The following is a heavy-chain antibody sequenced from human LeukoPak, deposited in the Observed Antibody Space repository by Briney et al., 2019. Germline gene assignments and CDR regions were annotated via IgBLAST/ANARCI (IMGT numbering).Heavy chain of an antibody. D-gene: IGHD3-10*01. CDR2: IYYSGST. CDR3: ARDGDYYGSGSPLLHYGMDV. Sequence: PSETLSLTCTVSGGSISSYYWSWIRQPPGKGLEWIGYIYYSGSTNYNPSLKSRVTISVDTSKNQFPLKLSSVTAADTAVYYCARDGDYYGSGSPLLHYGMDVWGQGTTVTVSS. V-gene: IGHV4-59*01. J-gene: IGHJ6*02. CDR1: GGSISSYY.